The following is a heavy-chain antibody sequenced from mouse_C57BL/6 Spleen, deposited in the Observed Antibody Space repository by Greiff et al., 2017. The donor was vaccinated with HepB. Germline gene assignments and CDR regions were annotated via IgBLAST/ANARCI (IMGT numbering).Heavy chain of an antibody. V-gene: IGHV1-64*01. Sequence: VQLKQPGAELVKPGASVKLSCKASGYTFTSYWMHWVKQRPGQGLEWIGMIHPNSGSTNYNEKFKSKATLTVDKSSSTAYMQLSSLTSEDSAVYYCARGTGTWFAYWGQGTLVTVSA. CDR3: ARGTGTWFAY. CDR2: IHPNSGST. CDR1: GYTFTSYW. D-gene: IGHD4-1*01. J-gene: IGHJ3*01.